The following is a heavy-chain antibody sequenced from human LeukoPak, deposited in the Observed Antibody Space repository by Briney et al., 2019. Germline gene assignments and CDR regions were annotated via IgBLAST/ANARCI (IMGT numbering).Heavy chain of an antibody. CDR2: ISSSSSYT. Sequence: GGSLRLSCAASGFTFSDYYMSWIRQAPGKGLEWVSYISSSSSYTNYADSVKGRFTISRDNAKNSLYLQMNSLRAEDTAVYYCARAYGDKDAFDIWGQGTMVTVSS. CDR1: GFTFSDYY. CDR3: ARAYGDKDAFDI. J-gene: IGHJ3*02. V-gene: IGHV3-11*06. D-gene: IGHD4-23*01.